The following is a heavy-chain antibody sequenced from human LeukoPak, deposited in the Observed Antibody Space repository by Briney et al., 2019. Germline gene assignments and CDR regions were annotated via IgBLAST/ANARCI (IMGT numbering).Heavy chain of an antibody. D-gene: IGHD2-2*01. J-gene: IGHJ6*02. Sequence: PGGSLRLSCAASGFKYATYWMNWVRQAPGKGLEWVANITQNGSEEGYVDSVKGRFTISRDNAKNSLYLQMNGLRAEDTAVYYCARDTPLRGVVPEARAHYYYYYGMDVWGQGTTVTVSS. CDR2: ITQNGSEE. V-gene: IGHV3-7*01. CDR3: ARDTPLRGVVPEARAHYYYYYGMDV. CDR1: GFKYATYW.